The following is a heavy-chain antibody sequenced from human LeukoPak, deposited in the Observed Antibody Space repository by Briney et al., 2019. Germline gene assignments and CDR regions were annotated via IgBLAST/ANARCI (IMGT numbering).Heavy chain of an antibody. Sequence: GGSLRLSCAASGFTFGSYWMSWVRQAPGKGLEWVANIKQDEGEKYYVDSVKGRFTVSRDNAKNSLHLQMNSLRAEDTAVYYCAKDISVDGDYFDYWGQGTLVTVSS. CDR1: GFTFGSYW. CDR3: AKDISVDGDYFDY. V-gene: IGHV3-7*03. D-gene: IGHD2-8*01. CDR2: IKQDEGEK. J-gene: IGHJ4*02.